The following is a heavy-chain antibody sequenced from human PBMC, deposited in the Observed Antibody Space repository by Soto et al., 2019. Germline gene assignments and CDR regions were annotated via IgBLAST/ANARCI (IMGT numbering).Heavy chain of an antibody. D-gene: IGHD2-2*03. CDR3: ARDGSDH. CDR2: IYSGGST. Sequence: EVQLVESGGGLVQPGGSLRLSCAVSGFAVNYMSWVRQAPGKGLEWLSVIYSGGSTYYADSVRGSFTISRDKAKNTLYLQMTSLRVEDTALSYCARDGSDHWGQGTRVTVSS. CDR1: GFAVNY. J-gene: IGHJ4*02. V-gene: IGHV3-66*01.